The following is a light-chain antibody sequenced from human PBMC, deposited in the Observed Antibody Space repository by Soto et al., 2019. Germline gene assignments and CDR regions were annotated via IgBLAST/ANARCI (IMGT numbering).Light chain of an antibody. CDR3: QQYGSSPQLT. CDR1: QSISSRY. V-gene: IGKV3-20*01. Sequence: LTQSPGTLSLSPGQRATLSCRASQSISSRYLAWYQQRPGQAPRLLIYGASNRATGIPDRFNVSGAGTVFNLTISSLAPEDFAVDYCQQYGSSPQLTFGGGTESEIK. CDR2: GAS. J-gene: IGKJ4*01.